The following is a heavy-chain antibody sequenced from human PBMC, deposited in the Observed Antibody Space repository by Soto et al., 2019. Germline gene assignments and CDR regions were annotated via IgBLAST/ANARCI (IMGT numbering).Heavy chain of an antibody. V-gene: IGHV1-18*03. CDR1: GFTFSNYG. CDR2: VSANNGHT. D-gene: IGHD2-8*01. CDR3: ARDIESVTAKHFFYYYAMDV. Sequence: ASVKVSCKASGFTFSNYGLNWVRQAPGQGLEWMGWVSANNGHTNYAQNLQGRVSMTTDTSTSTAYMELRGLTFDDMAVYYCARDIESVTAKHFFYYYAMDVWGQGTTVTVSS. J-gene: IGHJ6*02.